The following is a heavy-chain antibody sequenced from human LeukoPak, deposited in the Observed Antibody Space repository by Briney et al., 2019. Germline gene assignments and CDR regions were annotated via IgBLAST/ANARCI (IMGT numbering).Heavy chain of an antibody. CDR1: GFTFSHYA. D-gene: IGHD3-16*02. Sequence: PGGSLRLSCAASGFTFSHYAISWVRQAPGKGLEWVSGISWNSGSIGYADSVKGRFTISRDNAKNSLYLQMNSLRAEDTALYYCAKGPSLGELSCFDYWGQGTMVTVSS. CDR3: AKGPSLGELSCFDY. CDR2: ISWNSGSI. J-gene: IGHJ4*02. V-gene: IGHV3-9*01.